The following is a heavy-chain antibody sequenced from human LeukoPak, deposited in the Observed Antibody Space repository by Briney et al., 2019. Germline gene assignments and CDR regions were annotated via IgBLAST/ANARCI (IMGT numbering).Heavy chain of an antibody. CDR3: ARLGPYYYDSSGYSEYFQH. Sequence: SETLSLTCAVYGGSFSGYYWSWIRQPPGKGLEWIGEINHSGSTNYNPSLKSRVTISVDTSKNQFSLKLSSVTAADTAVYYCARLGPYYYDSSGYSEYFQHWGQGTLVTVSS. J-gene: IGHJ1*01. CDR1: GGSFSGYY. V-gene: IGHV4-34*01. D-gene: IGHD3-22*01. CDR2: INHSGST.